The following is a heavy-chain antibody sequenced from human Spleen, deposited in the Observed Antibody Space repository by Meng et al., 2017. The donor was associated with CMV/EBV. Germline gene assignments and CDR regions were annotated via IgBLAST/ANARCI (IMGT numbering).Heavy chain of an antibody. D-gene: IGHD6-19*01. CDR1: GYTFTSYY. CDR2: INPSGGST. CDR3: ARKTGYSSGGEGGMDV. Sequence: ASVKVSCKASGYTFTSYYMHWVRQAPGQGLEWMGIINPSGGSTSYAQKFQGRVTMTRDTSTSTVYMELSSLRSEDTAVYYCARKTGYSSGGEGGMDVWGQGTTVTVSS. J-gene: IGHJ6*02. V-gene: IGHV1-46*01.